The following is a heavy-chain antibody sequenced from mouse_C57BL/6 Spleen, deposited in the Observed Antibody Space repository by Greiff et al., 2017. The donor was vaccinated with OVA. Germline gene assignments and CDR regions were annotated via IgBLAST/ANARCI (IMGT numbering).Heavy chain of an antibody. CDR3: TRASYDGYSFAY. J-gene: IGHJ3*01. D-gene: IGHD2-3*01. V-gene: IGHV5-9-1*02. Sequence: EVMLVESGEGLVKPGGSLKLSCAASGFTFSSYAMSWVRQTPEQRLEWVAYISSGGDSIYYADTVKGRFTISRDNARNTLYLQMSSLKSEDTAMYYCTRASYDGYSFAYWGQGTLVTVSA. CDR1: GFTFSSYA. CDR2: ISSGGDSI.